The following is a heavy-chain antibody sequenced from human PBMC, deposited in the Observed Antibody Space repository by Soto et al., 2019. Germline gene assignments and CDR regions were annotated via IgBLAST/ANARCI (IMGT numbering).Heavy chain of an antibody. CDR2: MWFDGKHQ. D-gene: IGHD3-22*01. J-gene: IGHJ4*02. CDR1: GFTFSTYG. Sequence: QVQLVESGGGVVQPGRSLRLSCAASGFTFSTYGMDWVRQAPGKGLEWVAVMWFDGKHQYYADSVKGRFTISRDNSKNTLYLQMNSLRADDTALYYCARWTYYDSSGYYYVFDYWGQGTLVTVSS. CDR3: ARWTYYDSSGYYYVFDY. V-gene: IGHV3-33*01.